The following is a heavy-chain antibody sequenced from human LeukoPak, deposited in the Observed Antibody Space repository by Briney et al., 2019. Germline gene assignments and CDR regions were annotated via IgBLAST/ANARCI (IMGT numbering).Heavy chain of an antibody. J-gene: IGHJ4*02. CDR1: GFTFSSYA. D-gene: IGHD3-22*01. Sequence: GGSLRLSCAASGFTFSSYAMSWVRQAPGKGLEWVPAISGSGGSTYYADSVKGRFTISRGNSKNTLYLQMNSLRAEDTAVYYCAKDPTAYYYDSSGYLDYWGQGTLVTVSS. V-gene: IGHV3-23*01. CDR3: AKDPTAYYYDSSGYLDY. CDR2: ISGSGGST.